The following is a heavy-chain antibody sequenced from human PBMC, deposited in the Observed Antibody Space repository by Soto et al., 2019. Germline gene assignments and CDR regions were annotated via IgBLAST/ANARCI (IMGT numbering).Heavy chain of an antibody. D-gene: IGHD2-15*01. CDR2: IYYSGST. V-gene: IGHV4-31*03. J-gene: IGHJ4*02. CDR1: GGSISSGGYY. Sequence: QVQLQESGPGLVKPSQTLSLTCTVSGGSISSGGYYWSWIRQHPGKGLEWIGYIYYSGSTYYNPSLKSRVTISVDTSKNQFYLKLSSVTAADTAVYYCARDRECSGGTCYNYFDYWGQGTLVTVSS. CDR3: ARDRECSGGTCYNYFDY.